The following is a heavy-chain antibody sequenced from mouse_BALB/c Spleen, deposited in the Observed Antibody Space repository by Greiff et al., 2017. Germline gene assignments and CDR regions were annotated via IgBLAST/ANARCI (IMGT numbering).Heavy chain of an antibody. CDR3: ARWGNYEVFDY. V-gene: IGHV1-54*01. D-gene: IGHD2-1*01. CDR2: INPGSGGT. J-gene: IGHJ2*01. Sequence: QVQLQQSGAELVRPGTSVKVSCKASGYAFTNYLIEWVKQRPGQGLEWIGVINPGSGGTNYNEKFKGKATLTADKSSSTAYMQLSSLTSDDSAVYFCARWGNYEVFDYWGQGTTLTVSS. CDR1: GYAFTNYL.